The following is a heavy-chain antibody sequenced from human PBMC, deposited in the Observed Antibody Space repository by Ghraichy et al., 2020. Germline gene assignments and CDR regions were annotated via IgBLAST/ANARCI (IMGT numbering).Heavy chain of an antibody. CDR1: GFTFYNYA. J-gene: IGHJ4*02. CDR2: IGGSGGGK. Sequence: GGSLRLSCAASGFTFYNYAMNWVRQAPGEGLEWVSSIGGSGGGKYYADSVKGRFTVSRDKSKKPVYLQMNSLRAEDTAIYYCARGKPLWSGVFDYWGQGTLVTISS. CDR3: ARGKPLWSGVFDY. D-gene: IGHD3-10*01. V-gene: IGHV3-23*01.